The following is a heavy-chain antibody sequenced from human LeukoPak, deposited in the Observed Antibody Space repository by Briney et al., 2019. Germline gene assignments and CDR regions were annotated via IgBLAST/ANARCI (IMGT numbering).Heavy chain of an antibody. V-gene: IGHV1-69*05. CDR2: IIPIFGTA. CDR1: GGTFSSYT. J-gene: IGHJ5*02. D-gene: IGHD4-11*01. Sequence: SVKVSCKASGGTFSSYTISWVRQAPGQGLEWMGRIIPIFGTANYAQKFQGRVTITTDESTSTAYMELSSLRSEDTAVYYCAREHYSNYGHWFDPWGQGTLVTVSS. CDR3: AREHYSNYGHWFDP.